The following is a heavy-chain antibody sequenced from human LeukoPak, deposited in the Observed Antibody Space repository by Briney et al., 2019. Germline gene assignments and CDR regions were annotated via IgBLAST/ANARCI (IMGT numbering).Heavy chain of an antibody. V-gene: IGHV3-30*18. D-gene: IGHD6-13*01. CDR3: AKDMGIAANYIDY. CDR1: GFTFSGYG. CDR2: ISYDGSNK. J-gene: IGHJ4*02. Sequence: GGSLRLSCAASGFTFSGYGMHWVRQAPGKGLEWVAVISYDGSNKYYADSVKGRFTISRDNSKNTLYLQMNSLRAEDTAVYYCAKDMGIAANYIDYWGQGTLVTVSS.